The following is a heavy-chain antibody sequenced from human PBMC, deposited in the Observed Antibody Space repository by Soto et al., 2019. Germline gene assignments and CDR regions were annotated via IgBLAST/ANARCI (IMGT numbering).Heavy chain of an antibody. CDR1: GGSISSGGYY. CDR3: ASPHDGTNYYFDY. J-gene: IGHJ4*02. CDR2: IYYSGST. V-gene: IGHV4-31*03. Sequence: SETLSLTCTVSGGSISSGGYYWSWIRQHPGKGLEWIGYIYYSGSTYYSPSLKSRVTISVDTSKNQFSLKLSSVTAADTAVYYCASPHDGTNYYFDYWGQGTLVTVSS.